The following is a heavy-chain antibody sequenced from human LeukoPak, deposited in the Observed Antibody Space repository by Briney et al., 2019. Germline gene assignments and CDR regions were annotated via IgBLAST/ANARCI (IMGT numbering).Heavy chain of an antibody. CDR3: ASLGYSYGYGFDY. D-gene: IGHD5-18*01. Sequence: SETLSLTCTVSGGSISSSSYYWGWIRRPPGKGLEWIGSIYYSGSTYYNPSLKSRVTISVDTSKNQFSLKLSSVTAADTAVYYCASLGYSYGYGFDYWGQGTLVTVSS. J-gene: IGHJ4*02. V-gene: IGHV4-39*01. CDR1: GGSISSSSYY. CDR2: IYYSGST.